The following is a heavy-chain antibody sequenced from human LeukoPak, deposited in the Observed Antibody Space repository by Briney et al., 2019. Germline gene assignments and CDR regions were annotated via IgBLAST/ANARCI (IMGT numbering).Heavy chain of an antibody. CDR3: WNRLRGGDFNYYYGMDV. CDR1: GFTFSSYA. Sequence: GGSLRLSCAASGFTFSSYAMSWVRQAPGKGLEWVSAISGSGGSTYYADSVKGRFTISRDNSKNTLYLQMNSLRAEDTAVYYCWNRLRGGDFNYYYGMDVWGQGTTVTVSS. J-gene: IGHJ6*02. D-gene: IGHD4-17*01. V-gene: IGHV3-23*01. CDR2: ISGSGGST.